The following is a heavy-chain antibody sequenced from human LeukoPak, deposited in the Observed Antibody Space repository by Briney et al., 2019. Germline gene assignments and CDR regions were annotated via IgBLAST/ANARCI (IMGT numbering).Heavy chain of an antibody. V-gene: IGHV3-23*01. Sequence: PGGSLRLSCAASGFTFSSYAMSWVRQAPGKGLEWVSAISGSGGSTYYADSVKGRFTISRDNSKNTLYLQMNSLRAEDTAVYYCAKDGGYYYDSSGYYRFDYWGQGTLVTVSS. CDR1: GFTFSSYA. J-gene: IGHJ4*02. D-gene: IGHD3-22*01. CDR3: AKDGGYYYDSSGYYRFDY. CDR2: ISGSGGST.